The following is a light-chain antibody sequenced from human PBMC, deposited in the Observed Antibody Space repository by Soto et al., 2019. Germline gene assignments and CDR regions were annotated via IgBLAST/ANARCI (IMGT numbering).Light chain of an antibody. V-gene: IGKV3-15*01. CDR3: KQYKEWPPFT. Sequence: EIVLTQSPAALSVSPGERATLSCWASQSVGTTLNWYQQKPGQAPRLLILGASTRATGIPARFSGSGSGTEFTLSISSLQSEDFAVYYCKQYKEWPPFTFGQGTRLEIK. J-gene: IGKJ5*01. CDR1: QSVGTT. CDR2: GAS.